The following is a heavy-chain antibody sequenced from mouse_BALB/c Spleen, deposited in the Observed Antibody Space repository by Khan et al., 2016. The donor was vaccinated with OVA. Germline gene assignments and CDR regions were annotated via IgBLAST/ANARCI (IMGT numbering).Heavy chain of an antibody. J-gene: IGHJ3*01. CDR1: GFTFSTYG. CDR3: TRLSYYYNSEGFAY. D-gene: IGHD1-1*01. V-gene: IGHV5-6*01. Sequence: EVQGVESGGDLVKPGGSLKLSCAASGFTFSTYGMSWVRQTPDKRLEWVAAISSGGSYTYYPDSVKGRFNISRDNAKNTLYLQMSSLKSEDAAMYYCTRLSYYYNSEGFAYWGQGTLVTVSA. CDR2: ISSGGSYT.